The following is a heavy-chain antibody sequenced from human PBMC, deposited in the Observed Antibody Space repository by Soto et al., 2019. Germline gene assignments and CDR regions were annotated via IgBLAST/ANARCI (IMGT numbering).Heavy chain of an antibody. CDR1: GFTFSSYG. D-gene: IGHD2-2*01. V-gene: IGHV3-30*03. CDR3: ARDRESLGYCSSTSCPNAFDI. CDR2: ISYDGSNK. Sequence: QVQLVESGGGVVQPGRSLRLSCAASGFTFSSYGMHWVRQAPGKGLEWVAVISYDGSNKYYADSVKGRFTISRDNSKNTLYLQMNSLRAEDTAVYYCARDRESLGYCSSTSCPNAFDIWGQGTMVTVSS. J-gene: IGHJ3*02.